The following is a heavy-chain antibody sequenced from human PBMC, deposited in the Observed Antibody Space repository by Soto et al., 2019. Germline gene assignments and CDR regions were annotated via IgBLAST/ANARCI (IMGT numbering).Heavy chain of an antibody. CDR1: GFTFDDYT. D-gene: IGHD2-2*01. CDR3: ARDPAGCAGTSCYYFDY. CDR2: ISWDGGST. J-gene: IGHJ4*02. Sequence: GGSLRLSCAASGFTFDDYTMHWVRQAPGKGLEWVSLISWDGGSTYYADSVKGRFTISRDNSKNTLYLQMNSLRAEDTAVYYCARDPAGCAGTSCYYFDYWGQGTLVTVSS. V-gene: IGHV3-43*01.